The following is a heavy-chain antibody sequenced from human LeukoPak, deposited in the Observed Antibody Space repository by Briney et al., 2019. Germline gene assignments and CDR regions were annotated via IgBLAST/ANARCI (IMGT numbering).Heavy chain of an antibody. CDR1: GFTFSSYA. CDR2: ISYDGSNK. V-gene: IGHV3-30*14. CDR3: ARGVGQDAFDI. J-gene: IGHJ3*02. Sequence: GGSLRLSCAASGFTFSSYAMHWVRQAPGKGLEWVAVISYDGSNKYYADSVKGRFTISKDNSKNTLYLQMSSLRVEDTALYYCARGVGQDAFDIWGQGTMVTVPS. D-gene: IGHD1-26*01.